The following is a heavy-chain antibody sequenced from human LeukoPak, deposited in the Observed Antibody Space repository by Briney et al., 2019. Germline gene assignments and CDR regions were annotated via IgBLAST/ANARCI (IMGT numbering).Heavy chain of an antibody. J-gene: IGHJ4*02. CDR3: ARSMGGNDYGDYVGYY. CDR2: IDPSDSYT. D-gene: IGHD4-17*01. V-gene: IGHV5-10-1*01. Sequence: PGESLKSSCKGSGYSFTSYWISWVRQMPGKGLEWMGRIDPSDSYTNYSPSFQGHVTISADKSISTAYLQWSSLKASDTAMYYCARSMGGNDYGDYVGYYWGQGTLVTVSS. CDR1: GYSFTSYW.